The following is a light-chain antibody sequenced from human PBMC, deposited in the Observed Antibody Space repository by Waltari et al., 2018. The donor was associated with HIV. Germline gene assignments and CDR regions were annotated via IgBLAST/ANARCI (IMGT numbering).Light chain of an antibody. CDR2: DAS. J-gene: IGKJ4*02. CDR1: QGISSA. V-gene: IGKV1-13*02. Sequence: AIPLTQSPSSLSASVGDRVTITCRASQGISSALVWYQQKPGYAPKLLIYDASTLESWVPSRCSGSEAGTDFTRTTSSLQPEDYATYCGQQLNSDPRTFGGGTKVEMK. CDR3: QQLNSDPRT.